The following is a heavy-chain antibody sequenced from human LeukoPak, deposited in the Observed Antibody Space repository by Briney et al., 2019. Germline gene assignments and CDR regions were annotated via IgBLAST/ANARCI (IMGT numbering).Heavy chain of an antibody. J-gene: IGHJ4*02. CDR2: ISYDGSNK. CDR3: ARDRPDGYYFDY. Sequence: PGGSLRLSCAASGFTFSSYAMHWVRQAPGKGLEWVAVISYDGSNKYYADSVKGRFTISRGNSKNTLYLQMNSLRAEDTAVYYCARDRPDGYYFDYWGQGTLVTVSS. V-gene: IGHV3-30-3*01. D-gene: IGHD4-17*01. CDR1: GFTFSSYA.